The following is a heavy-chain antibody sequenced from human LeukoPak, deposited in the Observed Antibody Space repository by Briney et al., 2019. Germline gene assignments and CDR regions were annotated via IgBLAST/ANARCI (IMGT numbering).Heavy chain of an antibody. CDR2: ISSSSSTI. D-gene: IGHD3-3*02. CDR1: GFTFRSYI. V-gene: IGHV3-48*04. Sequence: GGALRLSCAASGFTFRSYIMNWVRQAPGKGLEWGSYISSSSSTIYYADSVKGRFTISRDNAKNSLYLQMHRLSAEDTAVYSCESDPISPDSDAFDIWGQGTMVTVSS. CDR3: ESDPISPDSDAFDI. J-gene: IGHJ3*02.